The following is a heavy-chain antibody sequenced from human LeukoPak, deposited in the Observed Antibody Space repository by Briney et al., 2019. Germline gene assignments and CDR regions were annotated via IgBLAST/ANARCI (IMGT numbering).Heavy chain of an antibody. D-gene: IGHD2-15*01. CDR1: GFTFSSYD. CDR3: ARAYCSGGSCYPEYFDY. V-gene: IGHV3-30*07. CDR2: ISYDGTNK. Sequence: GRSLRLSCAASGFTFSSYDMNWVRQAPGKGLEWVAVISYDGTNKYYADSVKGRFTISRDNAKNSLYLQVNSLRAEDTAVYYCARAYCSGGSCYPEYFDYWGQGTLVTVSS. J-gene: IGHJ4*02.